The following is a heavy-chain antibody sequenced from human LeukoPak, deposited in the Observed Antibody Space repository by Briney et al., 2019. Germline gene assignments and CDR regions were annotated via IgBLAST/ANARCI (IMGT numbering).Heavy chain of an antibody. CDR2: IYYSGST. CDR3: ASLSFLSGSYDY. J-gene: IGHJ4*02. V-gene: IGHV4-39*01. Sequence: SETLSLTCTVSGGSISSSSYYWGWIRQPPGKGLEWIGSIYYSGSTYYNPSLKSRVTISVDTSKSQFSLKLSSVTAADTAVYYCASLSFLSGSYDYWGQGTLVTVSS. CDR1: GGSISSSSYY. D-gene: IGHD1-26*01.